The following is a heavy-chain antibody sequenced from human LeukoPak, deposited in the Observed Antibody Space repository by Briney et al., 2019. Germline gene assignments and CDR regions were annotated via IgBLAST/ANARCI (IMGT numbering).Heavy chain of an antibody. J-gene: IGHJ4*02. CDR3: ARQYSSGWYFVDY. CDR2: IDPSDSYT. Sequence: PGESLKISFKGSGYSFTSYWISWVRQMPGKGLEWMGRIDPSDSYTNYSPSFQGHVTISADKSISTAYLQWSSLKASDTAMYYCARQYSSGWYFVDYWGQGTLVTVSS. D-gene: IGHD6-19*01. V-gene: IGHV5-10-1*01. CDR1: GYSFTSYW.